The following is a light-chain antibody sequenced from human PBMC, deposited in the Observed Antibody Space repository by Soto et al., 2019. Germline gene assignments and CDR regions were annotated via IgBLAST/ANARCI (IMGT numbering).Light chain of an antibody. CDR3: QQANAFPRT. V-gene: IGKV1-12*01. Sequence: DIQMTHSPSSVSASVGDRVSITCRASQGIGSQVAWYQQKPGKAPKRLIHAASTLQRGVPSRFSGSGSGTDFTLTISSLQSEDFATYYCQQANAFPRTFGQGTKVEIE. CDR1: QGIGSQ. CDR2: AAS. J-gene: IGKJ1*01.